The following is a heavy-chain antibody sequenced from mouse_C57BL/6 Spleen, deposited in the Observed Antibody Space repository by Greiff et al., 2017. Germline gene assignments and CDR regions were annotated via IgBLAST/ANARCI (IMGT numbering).Heavy chain of an antibody. D-gene: IGHD1-1*01. Sequence: EVQLQESGPELVKPGASVKIPCKASGYTFTDYNMDWVKQSHGKSLEWIGDINPNNGGTIYNQKFKGKATLTVDKSSSTAYMELRSLTSEDTAVYYCARDRDGAGFAYWGQGTLVTVSA. J-gene: IGHJ3*01. CDR2: INPNNGGT. CDR1: GYTFTDYN. CDR3: ARDRDGAGFAY. V-gene: IGHV1-18*01.